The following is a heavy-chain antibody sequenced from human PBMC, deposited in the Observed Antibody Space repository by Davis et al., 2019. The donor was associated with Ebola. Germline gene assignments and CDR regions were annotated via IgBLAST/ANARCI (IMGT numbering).Heavy chain of an antibody. CDR3: ATGGSRAYSYGTGFN. Sequence: AASVKVSCKASGGTFSSYTISWVRQAPGQGLEWMGRIIPILGIANYAQKFQGRVTITADKSTSTAYMELSSLRSDDTAVYYCATGGSRAYSYGTGFNWGQGTLVTVSS. CDR1: GGTFSSYT. V-gene: IGHV1-69*02. J-gene: IGHJ4*02. D-gene: IGHD5-18*01. CDR2: IIPILGIA.